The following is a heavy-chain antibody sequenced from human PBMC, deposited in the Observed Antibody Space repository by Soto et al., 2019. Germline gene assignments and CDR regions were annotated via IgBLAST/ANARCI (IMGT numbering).Heavy chain of an antibody. D-gene: IGHD3-9*01. CDR1: ELPFTDYS. J-gene: IGHJ3*02. CDR2: ISHDGRNT. V-gene: IGHV3-30*04. Sequence: SLRLSCAASELPFTDYSMHWVRQTADKGLEWVAFISHDGRNTFYSDSVKGRFTISRDNAKNSLYLQMNSLRAEDTAVYYCARVGTGSSTPLDIWGQGTMVTVSS. CDR3: ARVGTGSSTPLDI.